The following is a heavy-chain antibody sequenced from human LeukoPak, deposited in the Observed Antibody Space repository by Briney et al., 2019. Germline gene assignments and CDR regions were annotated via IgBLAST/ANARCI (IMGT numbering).Heavy chain of an antibody. CDR2: IYYSGST. CDR1: GGSFSGYY. V-gene: IGHV4-34*01. D-gene: IGHD2-15*01. J-gene: IGHJ6*03. CDR3: ASSIYCSGGSCYSDYYYMDV. Sequence: SETLSLTCAVYGGSFSGYYWSWIRQPPGKGLEWIGSIYYSGSTYYNPSLKSRVTISVDTSKNQFSLKLSSVTAADTAVYYCASSIYCSGGSCYSDYYYMDVWGKGTTVTISS.